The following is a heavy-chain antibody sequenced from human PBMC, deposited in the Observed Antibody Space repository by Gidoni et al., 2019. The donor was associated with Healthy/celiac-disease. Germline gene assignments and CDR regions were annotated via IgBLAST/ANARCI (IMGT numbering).Heavy chain of an antibody. Sequence: EVQLVESGGGLVQPGGSLRLSCAASGFTFSSYSMNWVRQAPGKGLEWVSYISSSSSTIYYADSVKGRFTISRDNAKNSLYLQMNSLRDEDTAVYYCARGDGYKLEWYFDYWGQGTLVTVSS. J-gene: IGHJ4*02. CDR3: ARGDGYKLEWYFDY. CDR2: ISSSSSTI. CDR1: GFTFSSYS. D-gene: IGHD3-3*01. V-gene: IGHV3-48*02.